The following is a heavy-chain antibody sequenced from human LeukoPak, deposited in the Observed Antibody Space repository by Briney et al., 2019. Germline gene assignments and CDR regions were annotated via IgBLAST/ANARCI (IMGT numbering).Heavy chain of an antibody. J-gene: IGHJ6*03. V-gene: IGHV4-39*01. D-gene: IGHD1-1*01. CDR2: IYYSGTT. CDR3: ARHYKSSHYYMDV. CDR1: GGSISSSSNY. Sequence: SETLSLTCTVSGGSISSSSNYWGWIRQPPGKGLEWIGSIYYSGTTYYNPSLKRRVTISIDTSKNQFSLKLSSVTAADTAVYYCARHYKSSHYYMDVWGKGTTVTVSS.